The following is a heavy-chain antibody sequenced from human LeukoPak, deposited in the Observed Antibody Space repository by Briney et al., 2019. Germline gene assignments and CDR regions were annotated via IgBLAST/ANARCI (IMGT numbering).Heavy chain of an antibody. CDR2: ISSSSSTI. D-gene: IGHD4-23*01. Sequence: PGGSLRLSCTASGFTFSSYSLNWVRQAPGKGLEWVSYISSSSSTIYYADSVKGRFTISRDNSKNTLYLQMNSLRAEDTAVYYCARAVRPATVVTPAHDAFDIWGQGTMVTVSS. CDR1: GFTFSSYS. J-gene: IGHJ3*02. CDR3: ARAVRPATVVTPAHDAFDI. V-gene: IGHV3-48*01.